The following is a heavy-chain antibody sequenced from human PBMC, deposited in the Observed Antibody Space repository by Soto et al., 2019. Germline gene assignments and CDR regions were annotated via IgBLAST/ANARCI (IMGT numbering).Heavy chain of an antibody. D-gene: IGHD4-17*01. J-gene: IGHJ5*02. CDR3: AKDPGFYGDYDWFDP. Sequence: PGGSLRLXCAASGFTFSSYAMSWVRQAPGKGLEWVSAISGSGGSTYYADSVKGRFTISRDNSKNTLYLQMNSLRAEDTAVYYCAKDPGFYGDYDWFDPWGQGTLVTVSS. V-gene: IGHV3-23*01. CDR2: ISGSGGST. CDR1: GFTFSSYA.